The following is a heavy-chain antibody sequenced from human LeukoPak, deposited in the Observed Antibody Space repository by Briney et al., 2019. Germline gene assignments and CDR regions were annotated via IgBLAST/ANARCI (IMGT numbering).Heavy chain of an antibody. CDR1: GFTFSSYG. J-gene: IGHJ4*02. V-gene: IGHV3-30*02. CDR3: AKGPDLGSGSYFFDY. CDR2: IRYDGSNK. D-gene: IGHD3-10*01. Sequence: RGSLRLSCAASGFTFSSYGMHWVRQAPGKGLEWVAFIRYDGSNKYYADSVKGRFTISRDNSKNTLYLQMNSLRAEDTAVYYCAKGPDLGSGSYFFDYWGQGTLVTVSS.